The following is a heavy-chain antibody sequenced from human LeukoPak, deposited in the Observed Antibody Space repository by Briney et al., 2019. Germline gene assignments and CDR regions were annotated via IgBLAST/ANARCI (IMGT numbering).Heavy chain of an antibody. J-gene: IGHJ4*02. CDR3: AKDNYGSGSYHDY. CDR1: GYTFTGYY. V-gene: IGHV1-2*02. D-gene: IGHD3-10*01. CDR2: INPNSGGT. Sequence: GASVKVSCKASGYTFTGYYMHWVRQAPGQGLEWMGWINPNSGGTNYAQKFQGRVTMTRDTSISTAYMELSRLRSDDTAVYYCAKDNYGSGSYHDYWGQGTLVTVSS.